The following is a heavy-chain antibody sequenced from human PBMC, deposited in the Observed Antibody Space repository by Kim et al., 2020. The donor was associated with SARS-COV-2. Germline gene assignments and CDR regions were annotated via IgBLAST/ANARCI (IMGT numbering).Heavy chain of an antibody. V-gene: IGHV3-21*01. CDR2: ISSSSSYI. CDR3: ASGSGWSNWFDP. Sequence: GGSLRLSCAASGFTFSSYSMNWVRQAPGKGLEWVSSISSSSSYIYYADSVKGRFTISRDNAKNSLYLQMNSLRAEDTAVYYCASGSGWSNWFDPWGQGTLVTVSS. D-gene: IGHD6-19*01. J-gene: IGHJ5*02. CDR1: GFTFSSYS.